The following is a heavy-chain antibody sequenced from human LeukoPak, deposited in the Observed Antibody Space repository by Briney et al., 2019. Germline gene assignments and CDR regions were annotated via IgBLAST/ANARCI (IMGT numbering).Heavy chain of an antibody. CDR3: AKDRYQLLYNFDY. CDR2: ISGSGGST. Sequence: GGSLRLSCAASGFTFSSYGMSWVRQAPGKGLEWVSAISGSGGSTYYADSVKGRFTISRDNSKNTLYLQMNSLRAEDTAVYYCAKDRYQLLYNFDYWGQGTLVSVSS. D-gene: IGHD2-2*02. J-gene: IGHJ4*02. CDR1: GFTFSSYG. V-gene: IGHV3-23*01.